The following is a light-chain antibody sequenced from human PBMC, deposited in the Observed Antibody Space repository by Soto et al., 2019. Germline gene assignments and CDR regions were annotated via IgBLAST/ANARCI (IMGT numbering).Light chain of an antibody. V-gene: IGLV2-14*01. CDR3: SSYTSSSTRV. J-gene: IGLJ1*01. Sequence: QSALTQPASVSGSPGQSITISCTGTSSDVGGYKYVSWYQQHPGEAPKLMIYDVSNRPSGVSNRFSGSKSDNTASLTISGLQAEDEADYYCSSYTSSSTRVFGTGTQLTVL. CDR1: SSDVGGYKY. CDR2: DVS.